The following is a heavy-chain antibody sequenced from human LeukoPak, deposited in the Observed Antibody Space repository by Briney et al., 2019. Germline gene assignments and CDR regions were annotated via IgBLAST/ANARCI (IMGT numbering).Heavy chain of an antibody. CDR3: ARCLMVRNPNWFDP. D-gene: IGHD3-10*01. CDR1: GGSISSGGYY. CDR2: IYYSGST. Sequence: SQTLSLTCIVSGGSISSGGYYWSWIRQHPGKGLEWIGYIYYSGSTYYNPSLKSRVTISVDTSKNQFSLKLSSVTAADTAVYYCARCLMVRNPNWFDPWGQGTLVTVSS. J-gene: IGHJ5*02. V-gene: IGHV4-31*03.